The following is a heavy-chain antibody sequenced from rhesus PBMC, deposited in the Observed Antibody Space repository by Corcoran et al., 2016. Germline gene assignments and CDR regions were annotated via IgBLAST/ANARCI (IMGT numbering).Heavy chain of an antibody. CDR1: GGSISVGSS. Sequence: QVQLQESGPGLVKPSETLSLTCAVSGGSISVGSSWGWIRQHHGKGLEWIVNIYGNSASNYYNPSLKSRFTISKDTSKNQFSLKLSSVTAADTAVYYCARRAAGTTRDYWGQGVLVTVSS. V-gene: IGHV4S7*01. J-gene: IGHJ4*01. CDR2: IYGNSASN. CDR3: ARRAAGTTRDY. D-gene: IGHD6-31*01.